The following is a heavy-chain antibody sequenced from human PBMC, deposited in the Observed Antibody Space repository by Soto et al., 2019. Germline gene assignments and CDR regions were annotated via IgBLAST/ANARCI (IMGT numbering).Heavy chain of an antibody. V-gene: IGHV3-30*03. CDR2: IVYDGSNG. D-gene: IGHD6-19*01. CDR1: GFTFNHFG. Sequence: QVSLVESGGGVVQPGRSLRLACAASGFTFNHFGMYWVRQAPGKGLEWVARIVYDGSNGIYADYVKGRFTISRDNSRNTLYLQMNALRVEDTAIYYCATRGAGGSVDDWVQGTQVTVPS. J-gene: IGHJ4*02. CDR3: ATRGAGGSVDD.